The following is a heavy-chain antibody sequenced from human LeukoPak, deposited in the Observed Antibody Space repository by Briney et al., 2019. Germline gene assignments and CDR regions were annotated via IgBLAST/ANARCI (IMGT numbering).Heavy chain of an antibody. CDR1: GYTFTSYG. Sequence: GASVKVSCKASGYTFTSYGIRWVRQAPGQGLEWMGWISAYNGNTNYAQKLQGRVTMTTDTSMSTAYMELRSLRFDDTAVYYCAREGQRLHIFYYWAQGTLVTVSS. D-gene: IGHD6-25*01. CDR3: AREGQRLHIFYY. CDR2: ISAYNGNT. J-gene: IGHJ4*02. V-gene: IGHV1-18*01.